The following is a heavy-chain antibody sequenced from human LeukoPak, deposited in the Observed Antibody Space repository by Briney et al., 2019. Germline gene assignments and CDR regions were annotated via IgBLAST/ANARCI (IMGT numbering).Heavy chain of an antibody. V-gene: IGHV3-20*04. CDR3: ARVVGYSYGDYFDY. D-gene: IGHD5-18*01. CDR2: INWNGGST. J-gene: IGHJ4*02. CDR1: GFTFSSYS. Sequence: GSLRLSCAASGFTFSSYSMNWVRQAPGKGLEWVSGINWNGGSTGYADSVKGRFTISRDNAKNSLYLQMNSLRAEDTALYYCARVVGYSYGDYFDYWGQGTLVTVSS.